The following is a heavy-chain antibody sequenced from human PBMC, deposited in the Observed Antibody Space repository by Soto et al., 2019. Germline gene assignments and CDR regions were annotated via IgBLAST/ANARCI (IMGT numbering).Heavy chain of an antibody. D-gene: IGHD2-8*02. V-gene: IGHV4-34*01. CDR1: GWPFSVFY. J-gene: IGHJ4*02. Sequence: SDPLPRTFFFIGWPFSVFYWSGIRQPPGAWLDWIGEINHSGSTNYTPSLKSRVTISVDTSKIQFSLKLTSATAADTAVYYCARDKITGLFDYWGQGTLVTVSS. CDR2: INHSGST. CDR3: ARDKITGLFDY.